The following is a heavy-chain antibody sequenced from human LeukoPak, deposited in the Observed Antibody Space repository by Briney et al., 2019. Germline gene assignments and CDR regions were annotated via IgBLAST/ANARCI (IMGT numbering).Heavy chain of an antibody. CDR2: IKQDGSEK. D-gene: IGHD6-13*01. J-gene: IGHJ4*02. V-gene: IGHV3-7*04. CDR1: GFTFSSYW. Sequence: GGSLRLSCAASGFTFSSYWMCWVRQAPGKGLEWVANIKQDGSEKYYVDSVKGRFTISRDNAKNSLYLQMNSLRAEDTAVYYCGRGGSGIAAAGRAIDYWGQGTLVTVSS. CDR3: GRGGSGIAAAGRAIDY.